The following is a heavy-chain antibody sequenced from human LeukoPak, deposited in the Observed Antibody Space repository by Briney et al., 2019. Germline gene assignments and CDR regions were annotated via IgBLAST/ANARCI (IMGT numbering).Heavy chain of an antibody. D-gene: IGHD2/OR15-2a*01. CDR2: INPNSGGT. CDR3: ARVARERRSFYDY. V-gene: IGHV1-2*04. CDR1: GYTFTGYY. Sequence: ASVKVSCKASGYTFTGYYMHWVRQAPGQGLEWRGWINPNSGGTNYAQKIQGWVTMTRGTSLSTAYMELSRLRADDTAVYYCARVARERRSFYDYWGQGTLVTVSS. J-gene: IGHJ4*02.